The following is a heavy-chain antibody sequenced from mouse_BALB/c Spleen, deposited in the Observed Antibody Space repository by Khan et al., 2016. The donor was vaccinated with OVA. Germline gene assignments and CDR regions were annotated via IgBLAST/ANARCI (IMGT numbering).Heavy chain of an antibody. D-gene: IGHD2-14*01. J-gene: IGHJ3*01. CDR2: INPSNGYN. Sequence: VQLQQSGAELARPGASVKMSCKASGYTFTSYTIHWIKQRPGQGLEWIGYINPSNGYNNYNQKFKDKATLTADKSSTTAYMQLSSLTSDDSAVYNCARDGAYYRNDGWFAYWGQGTLVTVSA. CDR3: ARDGAYYRNDGWFAY. CDR1: GYTFTSYT. V-gene: IGHV1-4*01.